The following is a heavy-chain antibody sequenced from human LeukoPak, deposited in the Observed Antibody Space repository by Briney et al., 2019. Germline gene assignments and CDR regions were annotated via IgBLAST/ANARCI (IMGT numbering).Heavy chain of an antibody. V-gene: IGHV3-23*01. Sequence: PGGSLRLSCAASGFTFSNYWMSWVRQAPGKGLEWVSSIGGGDTHYADSVKGRFTISRDDSRSTVDLQMSSLRAEDTAVYYCAKDGQSFNSMYDYFDSWGQGTLVTVSS. CDR1: GFTFSNYW. J-gene: IGHJ4*02. CDR2: IGGGDT. D-gene: IGHD2-8*01. CDR3: AKDGQSFNSMYDYFDS.